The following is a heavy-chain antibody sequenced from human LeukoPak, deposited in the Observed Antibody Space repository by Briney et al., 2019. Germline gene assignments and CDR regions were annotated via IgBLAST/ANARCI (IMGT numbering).Heavy chain of an antibody. CDR3: AKEPPLIAAAAHFDY. J-gene: IGHJ4*02. V-gene: IGHV3-21*04. CDR1: GFTFSSYS. CDR2: ISSSSSYI. Sequence: GGSLRLSCAASGFTFSSYSMNWVRQAPGKGLEWVSSISSSSSYIYYADSVKGRFTISRDNSKNTLYLQMNSLRAEDTAVYYCAKEPPLIAAAAHFDYWGQGTLVTVSS. D-gene: IGHD6-13*01.